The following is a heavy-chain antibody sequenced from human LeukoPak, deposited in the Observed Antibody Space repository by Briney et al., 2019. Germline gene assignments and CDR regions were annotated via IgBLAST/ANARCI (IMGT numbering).Heavy chain of an antibody. CDR1: GFAFSFFA. CDR2: INANSGTR. V-gene: IGHV3-23*01. Sequence: GRSLRLSCEASGFAFSFFAMSWLRQPPGKGLEWVSTINANSGTRSYAASVRGRFTISRDNSKNTVYLQLNTLRAEDTAVYYCARDGAAAGPDRADFDYWGQGTLVTVSS. J-gene: IGHJ4*02. CDR3: ARDGAAAGPDRADFDY. D-gene: IGHD6-13*01.